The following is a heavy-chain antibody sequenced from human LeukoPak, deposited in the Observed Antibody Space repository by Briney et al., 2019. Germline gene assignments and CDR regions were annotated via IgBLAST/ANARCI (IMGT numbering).Heavy chain of an antibody. CDR3: ARGGGATARGAFDI. CDR2: INPNSGGT. D-gene: IGHD1-26*01. V-gene: IGHV1-2*02. Sequence: GASVKVSSKSSGYTLTSYYMHWVRQAPGQGLEWMGLINPNSGGTNYAQKFQGRVTMTRDTSISTAYMELSRLRSDDTAVYYCARGGGATARGAFDIWGQGTMVTVSS. J-gene: IGHJ3*02. CDR1: GYTLTSYY.